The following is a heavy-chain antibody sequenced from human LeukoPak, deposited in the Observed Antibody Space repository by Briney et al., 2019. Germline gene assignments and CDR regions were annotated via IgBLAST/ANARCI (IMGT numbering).Heavy chain of an antibody. Sequence: SETLSLTCAVYGWSFSGYYWSWIRQPPGKGREWVGEINHSGSTNYNPSLKSRVTISVDTSKNQFYLKLSSVTAADTAVYYCARGQPRYSGSWFAPDYWGQGTLVTVSS. CDR3: ARGQPRYSGSWFAPDY. CDR2: INHSGST. V-gene: IGHV4-34*01. D-gene: IGHD6-13*01. CDR1: GWSFSGYY. J-gene: IGHJ4*02.